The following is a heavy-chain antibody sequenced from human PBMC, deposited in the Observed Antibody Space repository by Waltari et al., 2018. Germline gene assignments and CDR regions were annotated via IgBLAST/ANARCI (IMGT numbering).Heavy chain of an antibody. D-gene: IGHD4-4*01. CDR2: INVDGSST. J-gene: IGHJ4*02. CDR1: GFTFSNYG. CDR3: TRGEINYSRFDY. V-gene: IGHV3-74*01. Sequence: EVQLVESGGDLVQPGGSLRLSCAASGFTFSNYGMHWVRQAPGKGLAWVSRINVDGSSTVYANSVAGRFTISRDNAKNTVYLEMSGLRAEDTAVYYCTRGEINYSRFDYWGQGSLVTVSS.